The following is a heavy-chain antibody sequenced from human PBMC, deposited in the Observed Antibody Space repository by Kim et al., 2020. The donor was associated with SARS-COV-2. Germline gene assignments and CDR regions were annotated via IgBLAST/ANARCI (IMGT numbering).Heavy chain of an antibody. CDR1: GFTFSTYW. V-gene: IGHV3-74*01. D-gene: IGHD2-2*01. CDR2: INSDGSST. CDR3: ARSSSTSCPCYYMDF. J-gene: IGHJ6*03. Sequence: GGSLRLSCAASGFTFSTYWMYWVRQAPGKGLVWVSRINSDGSSTNYADSVKGRFTISRDNAKNTLYLQMNSLRAEDTAVYYCARSSSTSCPCYYMDFWGKGTTVTVSS.